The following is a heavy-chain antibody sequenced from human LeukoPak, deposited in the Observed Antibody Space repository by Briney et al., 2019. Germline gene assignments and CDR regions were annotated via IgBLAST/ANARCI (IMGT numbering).Heavy chain of an antibody. Sequence: RAGGSLRLSCAASGLTVGNDWMSWVRQAPGKGLEWVGRIKSNSAGRATHFAAPVKGRFAMSGHNSKNTLFLQMNSLESEDTAMYYCTTDEFSSGWYGGFDSWGQGTLVTVSS. CDR2: IKSNSAGRAT. V-gene: IGHV3-15*01. D-gene: IGHD6-19*01. J-gene: IGHJ4*02. CDR1: GLTVGNDW. CDR3: TTDEFSSGWYGGFDS.